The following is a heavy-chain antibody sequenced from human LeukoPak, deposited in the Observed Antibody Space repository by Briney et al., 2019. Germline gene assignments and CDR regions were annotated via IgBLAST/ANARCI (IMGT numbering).Heavy chain of an antibody. CDR2: IYTSGST. CDR3: AGHVGTLIAAAIKS. V-gene: IGHV4-4*09. D-gene: IGHD6-13*01. CDR1: GVSITSYY. J-gene: IGHJ4*02. Sequence: SETLSLTCTVSGVSITSYYWSWIRQPPGKGLEWIGYIYTSGSTNYNPSLKSRVTISVDTSKNQFSLKLSSVTAADTAVYYCAGHVGTLIAAAIKSWGQGTLVTVSS.